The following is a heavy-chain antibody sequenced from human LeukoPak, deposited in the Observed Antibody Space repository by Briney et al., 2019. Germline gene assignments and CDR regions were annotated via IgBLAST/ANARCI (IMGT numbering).Heavy chain of an antibody. V-gene: IGHV3-21*01. CDR3: ARGDPYYDLWSGYRNNWFDP. CDR2: ISSSSSYI. D-gene: IGHD3-3*01. J-gene: IGHJ5*02. CDR1: GFTFSSYS. Sequence: GGSLRLSCAASGFTFSSYSMNWVRQAPGKGLEWVSSISSSSSYIYYADSVKGRFTISRDNAKNSLYLQMNSLRAEDTAVYYCARGDPYYDLWSGYRNNWFDPWGQGTLVTVSS.